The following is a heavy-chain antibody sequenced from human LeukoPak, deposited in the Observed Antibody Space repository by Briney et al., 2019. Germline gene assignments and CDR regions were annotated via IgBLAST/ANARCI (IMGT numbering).Heavy chain of an antibody. J-gene: IGHJ3*01. CDR1: AGTFNTYA. CDR2: ITPLSATP. Sequence: SVKVSCKASAGTFNTYAISWVRPAPGQGLEWMGRITPLSATPSQSQWIQGRVTITADISTNTVFLDLSSLRSEDTALYFCAGDPPGTPVGFDVWGQGTMVTVSS. V-gene: IGHV1-69*06. CDR3: AGDPPGTPVGFDV. D-gene: IGHD3-10*01.